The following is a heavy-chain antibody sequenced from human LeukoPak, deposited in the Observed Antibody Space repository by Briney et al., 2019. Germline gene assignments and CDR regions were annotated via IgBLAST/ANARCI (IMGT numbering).Heavy chain of an antibody. CDR2: IYYSGTT. J-gene: IGHJ5*02. Sequence: SETLSLTCTVSGDSINNDNYYSAWLRHPPGKGLEWIGSIYYSGTTYYNPSLNSRVSISGDTANNHFSLKVSSVTAADTAVYHSASQKRLLPNWLDPSGQGTLVTVSS. V-gene: IGHV4-39*02. CDR3: ASQKRLLPNWLDP. CDR1: GDSINNDNYY. D-gene: IGHD2-21*02.